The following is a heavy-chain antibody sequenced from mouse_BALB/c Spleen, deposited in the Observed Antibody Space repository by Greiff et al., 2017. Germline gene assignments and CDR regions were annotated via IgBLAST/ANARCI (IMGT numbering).Heavy chain of an antibody. CDR3: ARGGYGNYALFAY. D-gene: IGHD2-10*02. V-gene: IGHV5-6-5*01. CDR1: GFTFSSYA. CDR2: ISSGGST. J-gene: IGHJ3*01. Sequence: EVQVVESGGGLVKPGGSLKLSCAASGFTFSSYAMSWVRQTPEKRLEWVASISSGGSTYYPDSVKGRFTISRDNARNILYLQMSSLRSEDTAMYYCARGGYGNYALFAYWGQGTLVTVSA.